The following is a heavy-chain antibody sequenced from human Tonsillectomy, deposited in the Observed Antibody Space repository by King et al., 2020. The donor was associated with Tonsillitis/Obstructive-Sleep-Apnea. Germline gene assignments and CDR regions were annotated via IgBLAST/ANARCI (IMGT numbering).Heavy chain of an antibody. J-gene: IGHJ3*02. Sequence: VQLQQWGAGLLKPSETLSLTCAVYGGSFSGYYWSWIRQPPGKGLEWIGEIDHTGSTNYNPSLKSRVTISADTSKTQFSLNLSSVTAADTAVYYCAREIMTDAFDIWGQGTMVTVSS. CDR2: IDHTGST. V-gene: IGHV4-34*01. CDR1: GGSFSGYY. D-gene: IGHD3-16*01. CDR3: AREIMTDAFDI.